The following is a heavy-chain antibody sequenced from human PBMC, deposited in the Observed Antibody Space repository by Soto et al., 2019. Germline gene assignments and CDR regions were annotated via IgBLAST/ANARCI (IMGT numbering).Heavy chain of an antibody. CDR1: GFSLTNKGVG. CDR2: IYWDDDK. D-gene: IGHD1-26*01. V-gene: IGHV2-5*02. CDR3: AHLHANSGKDWRNDP. Sequence: SGPTLVNPTQTLTLTCNFSGFSLTNKGVGVGWIRQPPRKALEWLGIIYWDDDKRYRPSLNNRLTITKDTSKNQVVLTMTNVETVDTATYYCAHLHANSGKDWRNDPWRQGTLVTVSS. J-gene: IGHJ5*02.